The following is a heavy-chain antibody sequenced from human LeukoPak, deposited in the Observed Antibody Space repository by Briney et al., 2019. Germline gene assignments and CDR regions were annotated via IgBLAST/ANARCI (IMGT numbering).Heavy chain of an antibody. V-gene: IGHV4-4*09. Sequence: SETLSLTCTGSDGSISNYYWSWIRQPPGKGLEWIGYIYTSGSTNYNPSLKSRVTISVDTSKNQFSLKLSSVTAADTAVYYCARHLTGSSVCIEYWGQGTLVTVSS. CDR3: ARHLTGSSVCIEY. D-gene: IGHD2-8*02. CDR1: DGSISNYY. J-gene: IGHJ4*02. CDR2: IYTSGST.